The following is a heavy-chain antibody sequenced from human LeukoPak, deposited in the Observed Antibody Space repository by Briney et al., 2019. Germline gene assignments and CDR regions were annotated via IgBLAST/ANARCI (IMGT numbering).Heavy chain of an antibody. CDR3: AKHQQFTGAPLRDV. V-gene: IGHV3-23*01. J-gene: IGHJ6*02. D-gene: IGHD5-24*01. CDR2: ISGSGGRT. Sequence: HTGGSLRLSCAASGFTFSSYAMSWVRQAPGKGLEWVSTISGSGGRTYYTDSVKGRFTISRDNSKNTLLLQMNSLRVEDTAIYYCAKHQQFTGAPLRDVWGQGTPVTAS. CDR1: GFTFSSYA.